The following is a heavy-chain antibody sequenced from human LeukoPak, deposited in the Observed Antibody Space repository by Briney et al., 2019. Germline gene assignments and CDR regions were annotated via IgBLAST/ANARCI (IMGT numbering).Heavy chain of an antibody. CDR2: IYYSGST. Sequence: PSETLSLTCTVSGGSISSSSYYWGWIRQPPGKGLEWIGSIYYSGSTYYNPSLKSRVTISVDTSKNQFSLKLSSVTAADTAVYYCARHGAPGYCSSTSCYTAGLFDYWGQGTLVTVSS. CDR3: ARHGAPGYCSSTSCYTAGLFDY. CDR1: GGSISSSSYY. J-gene: IGHJ4*02. V-gene: IGHV4-39*01. D-gene: IGHD2-2*02.